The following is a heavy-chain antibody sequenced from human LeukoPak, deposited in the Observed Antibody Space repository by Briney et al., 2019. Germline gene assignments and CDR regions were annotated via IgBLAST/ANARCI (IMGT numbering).Heavy chain of an antibody. CDR1: GGSFSGYY. Sequence: PSETLSLTCAVYGGSFSGYYSSWIRQPPGKGLEWIGEINHSGSTNYNPSLKSRVTISVDTSKNQFSLKLSSVTAADTAVYYCARGPFYSSPDYWGQGTLVTVSS. V-gene: IGHV4-34*01. D-gene: IGHD3-3*02. CDR2: INHSGST. CDR3: ARGPFYSSPDY. J-gene: IGHJ4*02.